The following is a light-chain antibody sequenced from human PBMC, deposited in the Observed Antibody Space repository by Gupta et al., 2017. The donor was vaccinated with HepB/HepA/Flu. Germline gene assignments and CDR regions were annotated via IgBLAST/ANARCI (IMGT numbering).Light chain of an antibody. Sequence: EIVLTQSPATLSLSPGERATLSCRASQSIRSIPLAWYQQKPGQAPRLLIFGSSTRSAGIPDRFSGSGSGTDFTLTISRLEPEDFSVYYCQQYGTSPLPFGGGTKVEI. V-gene: IGKV3-20*01. CDR1: QSIRSIP. CDR3: QQYGTSPLP. J-gene: IGKJ4*01. CDR2: GSS.